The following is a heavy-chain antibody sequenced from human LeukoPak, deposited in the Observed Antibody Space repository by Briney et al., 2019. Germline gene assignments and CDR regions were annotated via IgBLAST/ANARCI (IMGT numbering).Heavy chain of an antibody. V-gene: IGHV1-69*13. CDR2: IIPIFGTA. J-gene: IGHJ6*02. D-gene: IGHD2-8*01. CDR1: GGTFSGYA. CDR3: AIGYCTNGVCAHTPYGMDV. Sequence: TVKVFCKASGGTFSGYAISWVRQAPGQGLEWMGGIIPIFGTANYAQKFQGRVTITADESTSTAYMELSSLRSEDTAVYYCAIGYCTNGVCAHTPYGMDVWGQGTTVTVSS.